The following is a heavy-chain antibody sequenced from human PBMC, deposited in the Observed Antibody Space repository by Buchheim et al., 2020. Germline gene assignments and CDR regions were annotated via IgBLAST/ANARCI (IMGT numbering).Heavy chain of an antibody. CDR3: AEPYLSEVWLPSPDC. Sequence: EVQLLESGGGLVQPGGSLRLSCAASGFTFSSHAMSWVRQAPGKGLEWVSRNSGSGGTTYYQESVKGRFTISRDNSKNKLSLQMNSLRAEDTAVYSCAEPYLSEVWLPSPDCWGQGAL. V-gene: IGHV3-23*01. CDR1: GFTFSSHA. J-gene: IGHJ4*03. D-gene: IGHD2-21*01. CDR2: NSGSGGTT.